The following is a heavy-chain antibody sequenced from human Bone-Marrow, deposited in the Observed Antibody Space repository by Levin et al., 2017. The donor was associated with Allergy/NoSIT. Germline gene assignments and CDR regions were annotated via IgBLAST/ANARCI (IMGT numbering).Heavy chain of an antibody. CDR2: IDPSDSYI. CDR3: ARHSGSAWDGGY. D-gene: IGHD1-26*01. J-gene: IGHJ4*02. Sequence: RGESLKISCQGSGYSFSTFWINWVRQKPGKGLEWMGQIDPSDSYINYSPSFQGHVTISADTSINTAYLQWSNLTASDTAIYYCARHSGSAWDGGYWGQGTLVTVSS. V-gene: IGHV5-10-1*01. CDR1: GYSFSTFW.